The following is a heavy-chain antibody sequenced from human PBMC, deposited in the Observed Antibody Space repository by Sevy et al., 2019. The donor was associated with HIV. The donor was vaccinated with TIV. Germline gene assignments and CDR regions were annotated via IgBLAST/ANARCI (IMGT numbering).Heavy chain of an antibody. V-gene: IGHV3-11*01. D-gene: IGHD3-22*01. Sequence: GGSLRLSCAASGFTFSDYYMSWIRQAPGKGLESVSYISSSGSTIYYADSVKGRFTISRDNAKNSLYLQMNSLRAEDTAVYYCARDYYDSSGYYYFYFDYWGQGTLVTVSS. CDR2: ISSSGSTI. J-gene: IGHJ4*02. CDR1: GFTFSDYY. CDR3: ARDYYDSSGYYYFYFDY.